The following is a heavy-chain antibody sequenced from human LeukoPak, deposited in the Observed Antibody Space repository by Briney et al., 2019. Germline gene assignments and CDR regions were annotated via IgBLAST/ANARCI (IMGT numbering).Heavy chain of an antibody. V-gene: IGHV1-3*01. Sequence: GASVKVSCKASGYTFTSYAMHWVRQAPGQRLEWMGWINAGNGNTKYSQKFQGRVTITRDTSASTAYMELSSLRSEDTAVCYCAREEQGILTGYYGFDYWGQGTLVTVSS. CDR2: INAGNGNT. CDR3: AREEQGILTGYYGFDY. J-gene: IGHJ4*02. D-gene: IGHD3-9*01. CDR1: GYTFTSYA.